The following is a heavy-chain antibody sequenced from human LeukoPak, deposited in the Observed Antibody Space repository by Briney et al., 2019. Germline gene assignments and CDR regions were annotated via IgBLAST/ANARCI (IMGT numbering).Heavy chain of an antibody. J-gene: IGHJ6*02. D-gene: IGHD1-14*01. V-gene: IGHV3-30*18. CDR1: GFTFSTFG. CDR2: ISYDGSDK. Sequence: GGSLRLSCAASGFTFSTFGIHWVRQAPGKGLQWVAVISYDGSDKYYADSVKGRFTISRDNSKNTLYLQMNGLRGEDTAVYYCAKDGGGILAMDVWGQGTTVTVSS. CDR3: AKDGGGILAMDV.